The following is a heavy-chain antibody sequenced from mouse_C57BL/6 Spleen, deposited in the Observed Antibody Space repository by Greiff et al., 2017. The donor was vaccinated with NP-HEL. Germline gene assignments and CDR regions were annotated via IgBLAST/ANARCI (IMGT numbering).Heavy chain of an antibody. CDR1: GFSLTSYA. CDR3: ARDRIYYGYEGGMDD. Sequence: QVQLKESGPGLVAPSQSLSITCTVSGFSLTSYAISWVRQPPGKGLEWLGVIWTGGGTNYNSALKSRLSISNDNSKSQVFLKMNSLQTDDTARYYCARDRIYYGYEGGMDDWGQGTSVTVSS. CDR2: IWTGGGT. J-gene: IGHJ4*01. V-gene: IGHV2-9-1*01. D-gene: IGHD2-2*01.